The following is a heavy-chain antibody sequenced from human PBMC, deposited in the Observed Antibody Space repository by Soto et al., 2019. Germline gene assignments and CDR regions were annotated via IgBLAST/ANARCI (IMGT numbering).Heavy chain of an antibody. CDR3: ARGPYYNFRNGNYYHYYAMDV. J-gene: IGHJ6*02. Sequence: PSETLSLTCAVYGGSFSGYFWSWIRQPPGKGLEWIGEINHSGVANYNPSLKSRVTISVDTSKNQFSPKLTSMTAADTAIYYCARGPYYNFRNGNYYHYYAMDVWGQGTTVTVSS. CDR2: INHSGVA. V-gene: IGHV4-34*01. CDR1: GGSFSGYF. D-gene: IGHD3-3*01.